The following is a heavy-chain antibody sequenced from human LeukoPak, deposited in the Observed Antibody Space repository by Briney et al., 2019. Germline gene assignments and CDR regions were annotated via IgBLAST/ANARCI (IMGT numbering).Heavy chain of an antibody. CDR3: ARGPSGYHNT. J-gene: IGHJ4*02. Sequence: GGSLRLSCAASGFTFSTYGMSWVRQAPGKGLEWVSGISGSGGASYYADSVKGRFTISRDDSHNTLYLQMNSLRAEDTAVYYCARGPSGYHNTGGQGTLVTVSS. V-gene: IGHV3-23*01. D-gene: IGHD5-12*01. CDR2: ISGSGGAS. CDR1: GFTFSTYG.